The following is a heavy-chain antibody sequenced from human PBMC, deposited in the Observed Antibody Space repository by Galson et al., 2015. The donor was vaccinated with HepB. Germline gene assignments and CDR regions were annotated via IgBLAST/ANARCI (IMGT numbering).Heavy chain of an antibody. V-gene: IGHV3-30*18. Sequence: SLRLSCAASGFTFSSYGMHWVRQAPGKGLEWVAVISYDGSNKYYADSVKGRFTISRDNSKNTLYLQMNSLRAEDTAVYYCANGLGRSSAEFYYWGQGTLVTVSS. D-gene: IGHD6-6*01. CDR1: GFTFSSYG. J-gene: IGHJ4*02. CDR3: ANGLGRSSAEFYY. CDR2: ISYDGSNK.